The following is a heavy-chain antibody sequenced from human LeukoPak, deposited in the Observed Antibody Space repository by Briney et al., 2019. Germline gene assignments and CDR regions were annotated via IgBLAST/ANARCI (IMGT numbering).Heavy chain of an antibody. CDR2: ISYDGSNK. D-gene: IGHD2-21*01. CDR3: ITPLPYSAQ. J-gene: IGHJ4*02. CDR1: GFTFSSYA. V-gene: IGHV3-30-3*01. Sequence: GGSLRLFCAASGFTFSSYAMHWVRQAPGKGLEWVAVISYDGSNKYYADSVKGRFTISRDNSKNTLYLQMNSLKTEDTAVYYCITPLPYSAQGGRGTLVTVSS.